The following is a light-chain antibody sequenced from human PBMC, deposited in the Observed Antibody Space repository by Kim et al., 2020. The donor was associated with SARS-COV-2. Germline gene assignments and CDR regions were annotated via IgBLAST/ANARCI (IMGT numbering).Light chain of an antibody. CDR3: QQSGHPPRT. CDR2: GAS. J-gene: IGKJ1*01. CDR1: QTVSSGY. Sequence: EIVLTQSPATLSLSPGERGTLSCRASQTVSSGYLAWYQQRPGQAPRLLIYGASNRATGIPDRFSGGGSGTDFTLTINSLKPEDSATYFCQQSGHPPRTFGQGTKVDIK. V-gene: IGKV3-20*01.